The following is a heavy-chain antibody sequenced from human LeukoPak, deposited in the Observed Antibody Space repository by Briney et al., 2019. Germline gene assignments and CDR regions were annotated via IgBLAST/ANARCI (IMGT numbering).Heavy chain of an antibody. CDR2: INHSGST. Sequence: PSETLSLTCAVYGGSFSGYYWSWIRQPPRKGLEWIGEINHSGSTNYNPSLKSRVTISVDTSKNQFSLKLSSVTAADTAVYYCARRRGYSYGLRYWGQGTLVTVSS. V-gene: IGHV4-34*01. J-gene: IGHJ4*02. CDR3: ARRRGYSYGLRY. CDR1: GGSFSGYY. D-gene: IGHD5-18*01.